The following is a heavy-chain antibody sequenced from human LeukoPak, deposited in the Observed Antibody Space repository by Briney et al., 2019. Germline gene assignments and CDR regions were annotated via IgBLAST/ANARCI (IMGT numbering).Heavy chain of an antibody. D-gene: IGHD1-26*01. J-gene: IGHJ4*02. Sequence: RGESLKISCKGSGYTSISYCIGWVRQMPGKGLEWMGIIYPVASNTRYSPSFQGQVTISADKSISTAYLQWSSLKPSHTPMYYCARQLGDTLYFDYWDGGTQVTVS. CDR2: IYPVASNT. CDR3: ARQLGDTLYFDY. V-gene: IGHV5-51*01. CDR1: GYTSISYC.